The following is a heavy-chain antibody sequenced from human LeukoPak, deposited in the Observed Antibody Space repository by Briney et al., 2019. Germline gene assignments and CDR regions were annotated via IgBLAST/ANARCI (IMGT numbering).Heavy chain of an antibody. J-gene: IGHJ4*02. CDR2: IIPILGTA. CDR3: ARDSTGRISGSYYFDY. Sequence: SVKVSCKASGGTFSSYAISWVRQAPGQGLEWMGGIIPILGTANYAQKFQGRVTITADESTSTAYMELSSLRSEDTAVYYCARDSTGRISGSYYFDYWGQGTLVTVSS. D-gene: IGHD1-26*01. V-gene: IGHV1-69*13. CDR1: GGTFSSYA.